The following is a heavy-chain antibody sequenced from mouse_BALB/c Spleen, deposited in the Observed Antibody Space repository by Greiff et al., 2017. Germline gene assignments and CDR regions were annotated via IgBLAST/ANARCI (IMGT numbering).Heavy chain of an antibody. CDR2: INPYNDGT. V-gene: IGHV1-14*01. CDR3: ARGDDGYSYAMDY. CDR1: GYTFTSHV. D-gene: IGHD2-3*01. J-gene: IGHJ4*01. Sequence: EVKLMESGPELVKPGASVKMSCKASGYTFTSHVMHWVKQKPGQGLEWIGYINPYNDGTKYNEKFKGKATLTSDKSSSTAYMELSSLTSEDSAVYYCARGDDGYSYAMDYWGQGTSVTVSS.